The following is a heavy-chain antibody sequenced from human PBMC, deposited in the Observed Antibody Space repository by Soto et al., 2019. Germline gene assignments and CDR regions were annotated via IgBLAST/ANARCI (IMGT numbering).Heavy chain of an antibody. CDR2: IYWDDDK. D-gene: IGHD3-22*01. CDR3: VRDDSGDYGFDY. V-gene: IGHV2-5*02. CDR1: GFSLSTRGVG. Sequence: QITLKESGPTLVKPTETLTLTCTFSGFSLSTRGVGVAWIRQPPGKALEWLALIYWDDDKRYSPSLKDRLTIATDTSKNQVALIMTNMGPVDTATYYCVRDDSGDYGFDYWGQGTLVVVSS. J-gene: IGHJ4*02.